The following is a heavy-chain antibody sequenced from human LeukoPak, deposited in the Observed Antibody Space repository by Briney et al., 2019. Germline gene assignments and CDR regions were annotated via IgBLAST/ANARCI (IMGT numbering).Heavy chain of an antibody. V-gene: IGHV1-2*04. J-gene: IGHJ4*02. CDR2: INPNSGGT. Sequence: ASVKVSCKASGYTFTGYYMHWVRQAPGQGLEWMGWINPNSGGTNYAQKFQGWVTMTRDTSISTAYMELSRLGSDDTAVYYCAREGRAYCGGDCYNFDYWGQGTLVTVSS. CDR1: GYTFTGYY. D-gene: IGHD2-21*02. CDR3: AREGRAYCGGDCYNFDY.